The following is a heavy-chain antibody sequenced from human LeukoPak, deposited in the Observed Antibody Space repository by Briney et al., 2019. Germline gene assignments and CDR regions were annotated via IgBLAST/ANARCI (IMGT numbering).Heavy chain of an antibody. J-gene: IGHJ4*02. CDR3: ARAVRGAAIDY. CDR2: INPNSGGT. Sequence: ASVKVSCKASGYTFTGYYMHWVRQAPGQGLEWMGWINPNSGGTNYAQEFQGRVTMTRDTSISTAYMELSRLRSDDTAVYYCARAVRGAAIDYWGQGTLVTVSS. D-gene: IGHD3-10*01. V-gene: IGHV1-2*02. CDR1: GYTFTGYY.